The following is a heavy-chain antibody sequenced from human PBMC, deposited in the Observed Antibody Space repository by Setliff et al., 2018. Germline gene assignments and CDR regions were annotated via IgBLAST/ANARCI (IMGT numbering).Heavy chain of an antibody. CDR2: IYYRGDT. J-gene: IGHJ4*02. D-gene: IGHD1-1*01. Sequence: SETLSLPCTVSGGSSSSGVYYWAWIRQPPGKGLEWIGRIYYRGDTYYNASLKSRLTLSVDTSKNQVSLNLRSVTAADTAVYYCARTGTYSYFDYWGQGTQFTVSS. CDR3: ARTGTYSYFDY. CDR1: GGSSSSGVYY. V-gene: IGHV4-39*01.